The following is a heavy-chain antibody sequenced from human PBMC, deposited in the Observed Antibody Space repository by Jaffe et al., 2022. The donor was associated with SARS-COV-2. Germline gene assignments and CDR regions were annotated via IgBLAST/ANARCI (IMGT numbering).Heavy chain of an antibody. CDR1: GFTFSNTA. J-gene: IGHJ4*02. D-gene: IGHD1-26*01. CDR2: IDSGGGT. V-gene: IGHV3-23*01. CDR3: AKHGGSIDY. Sequence: EVQLLESGGGLVQPGASLRLSCAASGFTFSNTAMSWVRQAPGKGLEWVSAIDSGGGTDYADSVKGRFTISRDDSKNTLYLQMNSLRVEDTAVFYCAKHGGSIDYWGRGTLVAV.